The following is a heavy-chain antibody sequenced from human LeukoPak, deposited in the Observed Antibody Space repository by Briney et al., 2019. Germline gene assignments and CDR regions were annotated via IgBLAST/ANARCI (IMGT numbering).Heavy chain of an antibody. V-gene: IGHV3-30*02. CDR1: GFTFSSYG. CDR3: ARDLGYGDYVSPIDY. J-gene: IGHJ4*02. CDR2: IRYDGSNK. D-gene: IGHD4-17*01. Sequence: GGSLRLSCAASGFTFSSYGMHWVRQAPGKGLEWVAFIRYDGSNKYYADSVKGRFTISRDNSKNTLYLQMNSLRAEDTAVYYCARDLGYGDYVSPIDYWGQGTLVTVSS.